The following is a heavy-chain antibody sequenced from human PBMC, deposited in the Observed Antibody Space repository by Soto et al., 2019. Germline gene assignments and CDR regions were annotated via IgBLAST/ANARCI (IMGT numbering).Heavy chain of an antibody. D-gene: IGHD3-22*01. CDR1: ADTFTSYY. V-gene: IGHV1-18*04. CDR2: ISPKSGNI. J-gene: IGHJ6*02. Sequence: ASVKVSCKAPADTFTSYYIHWVRQAPGQGLEWMGWISPKSGNIKYAQKLQGRVIMTTDTSTSTAYMELRSLRSDDTAVYYCVKDRDSNSWPSRDVWGPGTTVTVSS. CDR3: VKDRDSNSWPSRDV.